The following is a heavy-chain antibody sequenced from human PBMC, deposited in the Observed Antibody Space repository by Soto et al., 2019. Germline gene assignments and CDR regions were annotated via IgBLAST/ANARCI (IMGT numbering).Heavy chain of an antibody. V-gene: IGHV3-11*01. CDR3: ACVRFGEWGYAMDV. D-gene: IGHD3-10*01. CDR2: ISSTGSSI. J-gene: IGHJ6*02. CDR1: GLTFSDSY. Sequence: VQLVESGGGLVKPGGSLRLSCAASGLTFSDSYLNWIRHAPGKGLEWLAYISSTGSSIFYAGFVKGRFTISRDNAKNSLYLQMSGLRAEETAMYYCACVRFGEWGYAMDVWGQGTTVTVSS.